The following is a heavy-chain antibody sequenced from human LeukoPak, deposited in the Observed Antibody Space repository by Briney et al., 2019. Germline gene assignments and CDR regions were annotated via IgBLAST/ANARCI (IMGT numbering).Heavy chain of an antibody. CDR3: ARHYYHSSGSYSFDY. V-gene: IGHV4-59*01. J-gene: IGHJ4*02. Sequence: SETLSLTCTVSGGSIRTYYWSWIRQPPGKGLEWIGYLYYSGSTNYNPSLKSRVTISVDTSKNQFSLKLSSVTAADTAVYYCARHYYHSSGSYSFDYWGQGALVTVSS. CDR1: GGSIRTYY. CDR2: LYYSGST. D-gene: IGHD3-22*01.